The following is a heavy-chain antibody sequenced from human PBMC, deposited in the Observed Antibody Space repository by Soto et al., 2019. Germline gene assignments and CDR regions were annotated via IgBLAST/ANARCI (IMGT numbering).Heavy chain of an antibody. V-gene: IGHV4-59*01. CDR3: ARDIGYYYAISGSMAFDI. Sequence: SETLSLTCTVSGGSISDYYWSWIRQPPGKGLEWIGYILYNGDTKYNPSLKSRVTISVDTSKNQFSLKLSSVTAADTAIYYCARDIGYYYAISGSMAFDIWGQGTMVT. CDR1: GGSISDYY. J-gene: IGHJ3*02. D-gene: IGHD3-22*01. CDR2: ILYNGDT.